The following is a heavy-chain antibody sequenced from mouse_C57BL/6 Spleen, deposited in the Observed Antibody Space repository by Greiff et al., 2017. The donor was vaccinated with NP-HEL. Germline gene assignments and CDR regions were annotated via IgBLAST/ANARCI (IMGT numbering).Heavy chain of an antibody. CDR1: GYTFTSYW. Sequence: QVQLQQPGAELVKPGASVKMSCKASGYTFTSYWITWVKQRPGQGLEWIGDIYPGSGSTNYNEKFKSKATLTVDTSSSTAYMPLSSLTSEDSAVYYCARDGSSYAMDYWGQGTSVTVSS. J-gene: IGHJ4*01. D-gene: IGHD1-1*01. V-gene: IGHV1-55*01. CDR3: ARDGSSYAMDY. CDR2: IYPGSGST.